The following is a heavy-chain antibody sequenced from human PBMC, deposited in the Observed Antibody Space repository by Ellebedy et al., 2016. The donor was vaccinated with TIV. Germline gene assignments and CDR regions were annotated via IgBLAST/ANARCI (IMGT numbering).Heavy chain of an antibody. CDR2: VSDDGFST. D-gene: IGHD1-26*01. CDR3: ARSGSYPTRYFDY. V-gene: IGHV3-23*01. CDR1: GFTFSKHA. J-gene: IGHJ4*02. Sequence: GESLKISCAASGFTFSKHAMSWVRQAPGKGLEWISGVSDDGFSTYNADSVKGRFTISRDNSKNTLYLQMNRLRPEDTAVYYCARSGSYPTRYFDYWGQGALVTVSS.